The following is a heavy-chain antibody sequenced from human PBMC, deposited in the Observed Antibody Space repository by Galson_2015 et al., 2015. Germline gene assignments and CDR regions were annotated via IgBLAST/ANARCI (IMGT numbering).Heavy chain of an antibody. CDR3: ATRRPCSGGTCYGLDV. V-gene: IGHV1-46*01. CDR2: INPSGGNT. CDR1: GNTFPNYY. J-gene: IGHJ6*02. Sequence: SVKVSCKAFGNTFPNYYIHWLRQAPGQGLEWMGAINPSGGNTIYAQKFQGRVTMTRDTSTSVVYMELSSQTSEDAAVYYCATRRPCSGGTCYGLDVWGQGTTVTVSS. D-gene: IGHD2-15*01.